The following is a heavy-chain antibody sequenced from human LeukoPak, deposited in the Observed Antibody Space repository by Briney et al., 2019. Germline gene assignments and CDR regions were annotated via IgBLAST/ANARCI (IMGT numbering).Heavy chain of an antibody. J-gene: IGHJ4*02. Sequence: ASETLSLTCTVSGGSISSGGYYWSWIRQHPGKGLEWIGYIYYSGSTYYNPSLKSRVTISVDTSKNQFSLKLSSVTAADTAVYYCAAFYCSSTSCYVDYWGQGTPVTVSS. CDR2: IYYSGST. D-gene: IGHD2-2*01. CDR3: AAFYCSSTSCYVDY. V-gene: IGHV4-31*03. CDR1: GGSISSGGYY.